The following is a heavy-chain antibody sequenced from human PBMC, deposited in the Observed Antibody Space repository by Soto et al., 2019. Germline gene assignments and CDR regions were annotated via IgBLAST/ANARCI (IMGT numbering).Heavy chain of an antibody. V-gene: IGHV4-30-2*01. J-gene: IGHJ4*02. Sequence: PSETLSLTCAVSGGSIRSGGYSWSWIRQPPGKGLEWIGYMYHSGSTYYNPSLKSRVTISIDRSKNQFSLKLSSVTAADTAVYYCARDAMDDSSGYYYHYFDYWGQGTLVTVSS. CDR3: ARDAMDDSSGYYYHYFDY. D-gene: IGHD3-22*01. CDR2: MYHSGST. CDR1: GGSIRSGGYS.